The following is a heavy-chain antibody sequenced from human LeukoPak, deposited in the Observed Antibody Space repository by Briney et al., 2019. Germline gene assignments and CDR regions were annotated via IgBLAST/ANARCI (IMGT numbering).Heavy chain of an antibody. Sequence: SETLSLTCTVSGGSISSYYWSWIRQPPGKGLEWIGYIYYSGSTNYNPSLKSRVTISVDTSKNQFSLKLSSVTAADTAVYYCARSSYFYGSGSYYTDGYFDLWGRGTLVTVSS. CDR1: GGSISSYY. D-gene: IGHD3-10*01. V-gene: IGHV4-59*08. J-gene: IGHJ2*01. CDR2: IYYSGST. CDR3: ARSSYFYGSGSYYTDGYFDL.